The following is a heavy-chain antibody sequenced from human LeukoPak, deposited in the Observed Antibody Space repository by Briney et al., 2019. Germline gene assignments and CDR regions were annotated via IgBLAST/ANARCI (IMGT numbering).Heavy chain of an antibody. D-gene: IGHD3-9*01. V-gene: IGHV3-23*01. Sequence: GGSLRLSCAASGFTFSSYAMSWVRQAPGKGLEWVSAISGSGGSTYYADSVKGRFTISRDNSKNTLYLQLNTLRAQDTAVYYCAKGTDTSYDIFTGYYKPWLDYWAQETLVTVSS. J-gene: IGHJ4*02. CDR3: AKGTDTSYDIFTGYYKPWLDY. CDR1: GFTFSSYA. CDR2: ISGSGGST.